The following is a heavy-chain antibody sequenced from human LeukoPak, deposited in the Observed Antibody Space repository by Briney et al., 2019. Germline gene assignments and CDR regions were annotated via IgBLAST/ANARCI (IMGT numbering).Heavy chain of an antibody. J-gene: IGHJ4*02. V-gene: IGHV4-39*01. CDR3: ARLGYYGSGSLVDYFDY. CDR2: IYYSGST. CDR1: GASISSTSYY. Sequence: SETLSLTCTVSGASISSTSYYWGWIRQPPGKGLEWIGSIYYSGSTYYNPSLKSRITISVDTSKNQFSLKLSSVPAADTAVYYCARLGYYGSGSLVDYFDYWGQGTLVTVSS. D-gene: IGHD3-10*01.